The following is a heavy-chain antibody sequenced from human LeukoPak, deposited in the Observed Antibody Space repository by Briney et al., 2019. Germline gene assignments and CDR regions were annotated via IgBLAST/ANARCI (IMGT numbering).Heavy chain of an antibody. D-gene: IGHD3-16*01. Sequence: GGSLRLSCAASGVSFPAYDMAWVRQDPGEGVEWVANIKFDGSDKFYVDSVKGRFTISRDNAKNLLYLQMNSLRVEDTAVYFCARLSSWVFEIWGQGTMATVSS. J-gene: IGHJ3*02. V-gene: IGHV3-7*01. CDR2: IKFDGSDK. CDR1: GVSFPAYD. CDR3: ARLSSWVFEI.